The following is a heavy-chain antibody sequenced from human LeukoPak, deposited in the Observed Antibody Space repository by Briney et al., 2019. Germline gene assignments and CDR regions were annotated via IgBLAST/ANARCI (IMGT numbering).Heavy chain of an antibody. V-gene: IGHV4-59*01. CDR2: IYFSGST. J-gene: IGHJ4*02. CDR1: GGSISSYY. Sequence: SETLSLTCTVSGGSISSYYWTWIRQPPGKGLEWIGYIYFSGSTNYNPSLKNRVTFSVDTSKNQFSLNLSSVTAADTAVYYCARARSGKWGFDYWGQGTLVTVSS. CDR3: ARARSGKWGFDY. D-gene: IGHD1-26*01.